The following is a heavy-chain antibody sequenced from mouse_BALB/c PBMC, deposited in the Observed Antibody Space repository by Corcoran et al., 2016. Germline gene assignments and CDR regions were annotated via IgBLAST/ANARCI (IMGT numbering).Heavy chain of an antibody. J-gene: IGHJ3*01. CDR1: GVDFSRYW. Sequence: EVKLLESVGGMVQPGGSLKLYCAGSGVDFSRYWMRWVRQAPGKVLEWIGEIIPDSSTINYTPSLTDKFIISRDNAKNTLYLQMSKVRSEDTALYYCARNWDVGFAYWGQRTLVTVSA. D-gene: IGHD4-1*01. V-gene: IGHV4-1*02. CDR2: IIPDSSTI. CDR3: ARNWDVGFAY.